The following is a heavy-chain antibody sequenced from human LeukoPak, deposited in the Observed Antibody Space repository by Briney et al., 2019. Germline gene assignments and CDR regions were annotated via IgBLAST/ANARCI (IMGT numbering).Heavy chain of an antibody. J-gene: IGHJ4*02. Sequence: GGSLRLSCAASGCTFSSYAMSWVRQAPGRGLESVSTISASGGSTYYADSVRGQFTFSRDNSKNTLYLQMNSLRAEDTAVYYCTKDTTSTVTTSGYFDYWGQGTLVTVSS. CDR1: GCTFSSYA. CDR3: TKDTTSTVTTSGYFDY. D-gene: IGHD4-17*01. CDR2: ISASGGST. V-gene: IGHV3-23*01.